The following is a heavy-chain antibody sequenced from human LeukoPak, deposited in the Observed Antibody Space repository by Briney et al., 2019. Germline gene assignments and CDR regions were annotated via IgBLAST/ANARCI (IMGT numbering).Heavy chain of an antibody. V-gene: IGHV4-34*01. D-gene: IGHD3-22*01. Sequence: SGTLSLTCAVYGGSFSGYYWSWIRQPPGKGLEWIGEINHSGSTDYNPSLKRRVTISVDTSKKQLSLKLSSLTAADTAVYYCARGLRDSIGGPPSFSYYYYMDVWGEGTTVTVSS. CDR1: GGSFSGYY. CDR2: INHSGST. J-gene: IGHJ6*03. CDR3: ARGLRDSIGGPPSFSYYYYMDV.